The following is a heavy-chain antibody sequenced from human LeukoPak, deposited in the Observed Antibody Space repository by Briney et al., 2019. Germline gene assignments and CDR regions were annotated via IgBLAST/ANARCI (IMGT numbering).Heavy chain of an antibody. J-gene: IGHJ4*02. CDR3: ARGYYDFWSGYPYYFDY. Sequence: SETLPLTYAVYGGSFSGYYWSWIRQPPGKGLEWIGEINHSGSTNYNPSLKSRVTISVDTSKSKFSLKLSSVTAADTAVYYCARGYYDFWSGYPYYFDYWGQGTLVTVSS. CDR1: GGSFSGYY. CDR2: INHSGST. V-gene: IGHV4-34*01. D-gene: IGHD3-3*01.